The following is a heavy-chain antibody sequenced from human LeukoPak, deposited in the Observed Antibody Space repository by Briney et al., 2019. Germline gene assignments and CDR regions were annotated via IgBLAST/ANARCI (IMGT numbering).Heavy chain of an antibody. CDR1: GYTFTNYG. CDR2: ISAYNGDT. D-gene: IGHD2-15*01. V-gene: IGHV1-18*01. Sequence: PGASVKVSCKASGYTFTNYGITWVRQAPGQGLEWMGRISAYNGDTHYAQKLQGRVTITTDTSTNTAYMELRSLGSDDTAMYYCARDVAFYGSRWHNWFDPWGQGTLVTVCS. J-gene: IGHJ5*02. CDR3: ARDVAFYGSRWHNWFDP.